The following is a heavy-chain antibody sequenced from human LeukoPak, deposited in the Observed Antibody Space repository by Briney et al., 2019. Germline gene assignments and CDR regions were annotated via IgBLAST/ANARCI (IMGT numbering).Heavy chain of an antibody. D-gene: IGHD6-13*01. V-gene: IGHV4-30-4*01. CDR3: DRGAAAGNFDY. CDR1: GGSISSGDYY. Sequence: PSETLSLTCTVSGGSISSGDYYWSWIRQPPGKGLEWIGYIYYSGSTYYNPSLKSRVTISVDTSKNQFSLKLSSVTAADTAVYYCDRGAAAGNFDYWGQGTLVTVSS. CDR2: IYYSGST. J-gene: IGHJ4*02.